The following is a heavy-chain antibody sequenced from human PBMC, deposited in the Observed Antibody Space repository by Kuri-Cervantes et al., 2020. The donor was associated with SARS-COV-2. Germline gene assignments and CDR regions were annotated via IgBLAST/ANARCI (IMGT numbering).Heavy chain of an antibody. CDR3: ARDYYDSSGYFYYYYYGMDV. CDR1: GFTFSSYA. Sequence: GGSLRLSCAASGFTFSSYAMHWVRQAPGKGLEWVAVISYDGSNKYYADSVKGRFTISRDNSKNTLYLQMNSLRAEDTAVCYCARDYYDSSGYFYYYYYGMDVWGQGTTVTVSS. D-gene: IGHD3-22*01. V-gene: IGHV3-30-3*01. J-gene: IGHJ6*02. CDR2: ISYDGSNK.